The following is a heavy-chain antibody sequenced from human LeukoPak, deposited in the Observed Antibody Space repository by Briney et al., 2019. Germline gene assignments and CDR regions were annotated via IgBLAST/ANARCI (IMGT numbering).Heavy chain of an antibody. CDR2: IKPDGGEQ. V-gene: IGHV3-7*01. CDR3: ARVRARSYCDSTSCYGY. Sequence: ETLSLTCTVSGYSISSGYYWGWIRQPPGKGLEWLANIKPDGGEQHYVDSVKGRFTILRDNVKNSLYLQMNSLRAEDTAVYYCARVRARSYCDSTSCYGYWGQGTLVTVSS. D-gene: IGHD2-2*01. J-gene: IGHJ4*02. CDR1: GYSISSGYY.